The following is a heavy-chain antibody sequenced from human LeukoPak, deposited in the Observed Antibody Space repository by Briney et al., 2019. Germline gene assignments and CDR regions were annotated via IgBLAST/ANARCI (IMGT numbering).Heavy chain of an antibody. Sequence: ASETLSLTCTVSGGSISSGGYYWSWIRQPPGKGLEWIGYINHSGSTYYNPSLKSRVTISVDTSKNQFSLKLSSVTAADTAVYYCATHYYDSSFDYWGQGTLVTVSS. CDR3: ATHYYDSSFDY. CDR1: GGSISSGGYY. V-gene: IGHV4-30-2*01. D-gene: IGHD3-22*01. CDR2: INHSGST. J-gene: IGHJ4*02.